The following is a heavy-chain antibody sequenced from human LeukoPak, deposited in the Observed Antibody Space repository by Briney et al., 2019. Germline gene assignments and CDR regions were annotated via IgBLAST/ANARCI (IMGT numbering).Heavy chain of an antibody. J-gene: IGHJ4*02. CDR3: ARSVRGYYDSSGYYPSSY. CDR1: GFTFSSYS. D-gene: IGHD3-22*01. Sequence: GGSLRLSCAASGFTFSSYSMNWVRQAPGKGLEWVSYISSSSSTIYYADSVKGRFTISRDNAKNSLYLQMNSLRAEDTAVYYCARSVRGYYDSSGYYPSSYWGQGTLVTVSS. V-gene: IGHV3-48*01. CDR2: ISSSSSTI.